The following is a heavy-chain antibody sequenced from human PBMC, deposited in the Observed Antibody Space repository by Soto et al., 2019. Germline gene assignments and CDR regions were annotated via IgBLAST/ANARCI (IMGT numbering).Heavy chain of an antibody. Sequence: QVQLQQWGAGLLKPSETLSLTRAVYGGSFSGYYWSWIRQPPGKGLEWIGEINHSGSTNYNPSLKSRVTISVDTSKNQFSLKLSSVTAADTAVYYCARDSGYDYGVDYWGQGTLVTVSS. V-gene: IGHV4-34*01. CDR3: ARDSGYDYGVDY. D-gene: IGHD5-12*01. CDR1: GGSFSGYY. CDR2: INHSGST. J-gene: IGHJ4*02.